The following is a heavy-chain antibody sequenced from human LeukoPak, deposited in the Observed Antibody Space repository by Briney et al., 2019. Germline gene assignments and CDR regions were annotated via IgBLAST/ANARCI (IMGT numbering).Heavy chain of an antibody. D-gene: IGHD3-10*01. J-gene: IGHJ4*02. CDR2: ISYDGSSK. V-gene: IGHV3-30*04. CDR3: AKNMVRGVIMSSSFDY. Sequence: GGSLRLSCAASGFTFSTYAMHWVRQAPGKGLEWVAVISYDGSSKYYADSVKGRFTISRDNSKNTLYLQMNSLRAEDTAVYYCAKNMVRGVIMSSSFDYWGQGTLVTVSS. CDR1: GFTFSTYA.